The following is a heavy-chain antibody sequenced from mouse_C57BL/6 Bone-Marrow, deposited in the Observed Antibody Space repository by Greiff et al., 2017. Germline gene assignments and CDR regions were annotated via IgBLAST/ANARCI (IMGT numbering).Heavy chain of an antibody. CDR1: GYTFTDYY. J-gene: IGHJ4*01. D-gene: IGHD1-1*01. Sequence: VQLQQSGPELVKPGASVKISCKASGYTFTDYYINWVKQRPGQGLEWIGWIFPGCGSTYYNEKVKGKATLTVDKSYSTAYMLLSSLTSEDSTVYFCARGATVVPYYYAMDYWGQGTSVTVSS. CDR2: IFPGCGST. V-gene: IGHV1-75*01. CDR3: ARGATVVPYYYAMDY.